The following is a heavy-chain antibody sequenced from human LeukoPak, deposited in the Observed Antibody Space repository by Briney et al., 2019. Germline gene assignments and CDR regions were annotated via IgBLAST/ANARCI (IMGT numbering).Heavy chain of an antibody. Sequence: ASVKVSCKASGYTFTGYYMHWVRQAPGQGLEWMGWFNPNSGGTNYAQKFQGRVTMTRDTSISTAYMELSRLRSDDTAVYYCARGATMVRGVIIVFYCYGMDVWGQGTTVTVSS. CDR2: FNPNSGGT. CDR1: GYTFTGYY. J-gene: IGHJ6*02. D-gene: IGHD3-10*01. V-gene: IGHV1-2*02. CDR3: ARGATMVRGVIIVFYCYGMDV.